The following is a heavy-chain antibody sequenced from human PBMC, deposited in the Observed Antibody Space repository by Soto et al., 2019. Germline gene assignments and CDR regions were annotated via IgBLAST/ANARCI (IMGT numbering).Heavy chain of an antibody. J-gene: IGHJ4*02. CDR3: ARGDYDFWSGYYESNYFDY. D-gene: IGHD3-3*01. CDR1: GFTFSSYS. CDR2: ISSSSSTI. V-gene: IGHV3-48*02. Sequence: GGSLRLSCAASGFTFSSYSMNWVRQAPGKGLEWVSYISSSSSTIYYADSVKGRFTISRDNAKNSLYLQMNSLRDEDTAVYYCARGDYDFWSGYYESNYFDYWGQGTLVTVSS.